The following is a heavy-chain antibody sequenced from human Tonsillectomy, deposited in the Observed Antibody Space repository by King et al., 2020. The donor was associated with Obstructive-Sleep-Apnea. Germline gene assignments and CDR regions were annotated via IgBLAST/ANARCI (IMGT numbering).Heavy chain of an antibody. CDR1: GCSISSGAYS. CDR2: IYYSGST. Sequence: VQLQESGPGLVKPSQTLSLTCAVSGCSISSGAYSWSWIRQPPGKGLEWIGYIYYSGSTYYNPSLKSRVTISVDTSKNQFSLKLSSVTAADTAVYYCARGGDYGDYRTAVGADYWGQGTLVTVSS. D-gene: IGHD4-17*01. J-gene: IGHJ4*02. CDR3: ARGGDYGDYRTAVGADY. V-gene: IGHV4-30-4*07.